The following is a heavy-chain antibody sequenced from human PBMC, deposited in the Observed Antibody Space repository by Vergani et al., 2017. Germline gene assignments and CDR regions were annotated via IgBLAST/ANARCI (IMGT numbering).Heavy chain of an antibody. V-gene: IGHV3-11*01. CDR2: ISSSGSTI. CDR1: GFPFSDYY. D-gene: IGHD2-2*01. J-gene: IGHJ4*02. Sequence: QVQLVESGGGLVKPGGSLRLSCAASGFPFSDYYMSWIRQAPGKGLEWVSYISSSGSTIYYADSVKGRFTISRDNAKNSLSLQMNSLRAEDTAVYYCARDASLYWSSCSFDYWGQGPLVTVSS. CDR3: ARDASLYWSSCSFDY.